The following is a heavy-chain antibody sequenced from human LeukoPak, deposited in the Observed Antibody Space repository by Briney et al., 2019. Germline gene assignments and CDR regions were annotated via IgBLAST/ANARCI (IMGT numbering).Heavy chain of an antibody. CDR3: ARALAPMLRGDPRDWDY. V-gene: IGHV1-18*01. CDR1: GYTFTSYG. CDR2: GSTYNGNT. J-gene: IGHJ4*02. D-gene: IGHD3-10*01. Sequence: ASVKVSCKASGYTFTSYGISWGRQAPGQGLEWMGWGSTYNGNTNYAHKSLGRVTTTPDTSTRAAYRERRRLRSEDTAVYNCARALAPMLRGDPRDWDYWGQGTLVTVSS.